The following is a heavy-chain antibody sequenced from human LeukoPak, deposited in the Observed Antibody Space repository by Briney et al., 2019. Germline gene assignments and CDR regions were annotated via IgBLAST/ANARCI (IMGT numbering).Heavy chain of an antibody. CDR1: GFTFSSYW. CDR3: ARDRRPTRSRESNWFDP. J-gene: IGHJ5*02. CDR2: IKQDGSEK. Sequence: GGSLRLSCAASGFTFSSYWMSWVRQAPGKGLEWVANIKQDGSEKYYVDSVKGRFTISRDNAKNSLYLQMNSLRAEDTAVYYCARDRRPTRSRESNWFDPWGQGTLVTVSS. V-gene: IGHV3-7*01.